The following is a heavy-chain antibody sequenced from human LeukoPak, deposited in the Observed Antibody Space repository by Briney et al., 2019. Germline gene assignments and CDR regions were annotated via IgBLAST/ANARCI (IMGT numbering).Heavy chain of an antibody. D-gene: IGHD3-22*01. V-gene: IGHV3-15*01. CDR2: IKSKTDGGTT. J-gene: IGHJ4*02. CDR1: GFTFSDYY. CDR3: TTDYYDSSGYYPFDY. Sequence: GGSLRLSCAASGFTFSDYYMSWIRQAPGKGLEWVGRIKSKTDGGTTDYAAPVKGRFTISGDDSKNTLYLQMNSLKTEDTAVYYCTTDYYDSSGYYPFDYWGQGTLVTVSS.